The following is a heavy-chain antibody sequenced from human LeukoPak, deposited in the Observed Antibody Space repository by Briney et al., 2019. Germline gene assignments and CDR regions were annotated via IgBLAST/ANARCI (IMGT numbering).Heavy chain of an antibody. Sequence: SETLSLTCAVSGGSISSGGYSWSWIRQPPGKGLEWIGYIYHSGSTYYNPSLKSRVTISVDRSKNQFSLKLSSVTAADTAVYYCAREIVDTAILDYWGQGTLVTVSS. CDR2: IYHSGST. CDR1: GGSISSGGYS. J-gene: IGHJ4*02. D-gene: IGHD5-18*01. V-gene: IGHV4-30-2*01. CDR3: AREIVDTAILDY.